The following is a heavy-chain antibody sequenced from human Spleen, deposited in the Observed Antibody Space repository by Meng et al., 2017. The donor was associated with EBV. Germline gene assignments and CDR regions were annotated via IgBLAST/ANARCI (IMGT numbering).Heavy chain of an antibody. Sequence: QVQLQEAGPGLVKPSETLSLTCTVSGGSISTYYWSWIRQPPGKGLEWIGYITYSGSTSYKPSLKSRVTISVDTSKNHFSLKMRSVTAADTAVYYCARDAGGPGGYWGQGTLVTVSS. V-gene: IGHV4-59*01. D-gene: IGHD3-16*01. CDR2: ITYSGST. J-gene: IGHJ4*02. CDR3: ARDAGGPGGY. CDR1: GGSISTYY.